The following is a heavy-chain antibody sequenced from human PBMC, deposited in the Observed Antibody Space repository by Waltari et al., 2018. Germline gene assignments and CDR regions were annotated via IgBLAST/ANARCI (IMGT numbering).Heavy chain of an antibody. CDR2: INPTGGDT. V-gene: IGHV1-46*01. D-gene: IGHD1-26*01. CDR3: ARDGGMDF. CDR1: GYTFTTYY. Sequence: QVQLVQSGAEVKKPGASVKISCKASGYTFTTYYMHWVRQAPGQGLGWMGIINPTGGDTTYAQKFQGRVTMTTDTSTSTMYLEVTSLKSEDTAVYYCARDGGMDFWGQGTLVTVSS. J-gene: IGHJ4*02.